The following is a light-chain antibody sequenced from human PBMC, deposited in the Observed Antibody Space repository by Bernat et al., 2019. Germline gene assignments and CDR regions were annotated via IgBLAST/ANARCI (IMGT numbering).Light chain of an antibody. CDR2: DVS. V-gene: IGLV2-14*03. J-gene: IGLJ3*02. CDR1: SSDVGGYDS. Sequence: QSALTQPASVSGSPGQSITISCTGSSSDVGGYDSVSWYQQHPGKAPHVMIYDVSNRPSGVSNRFYGSKSGNTASLPISGLQAQDEADYHCTSYTTSGTVVFGGGTKLTVL. CDR3: TSYTTSGTVV.